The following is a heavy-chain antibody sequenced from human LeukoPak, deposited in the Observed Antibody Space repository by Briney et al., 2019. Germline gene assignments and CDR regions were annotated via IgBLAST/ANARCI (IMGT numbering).Heavy chain of an antibody. J-gene: IGHJ6*03. D-gene: IGHD5-18*01. CDR2: IKQDESGK. CDR1: GFTFSSYC. CDR3: ARVLVYSYGSGYNMDV. V-gene: IGHV3-7*01. Sequence: GGSLRLSCAASGFTFSSYCMTWVRQAPGKGLEWVANIKQDESGKYYVDSVKGRFTISRDNAKSSLYLQMNSLRTEDTAVYYCARVLVYSYGSGYNMDVWGKGTTVTVSS.